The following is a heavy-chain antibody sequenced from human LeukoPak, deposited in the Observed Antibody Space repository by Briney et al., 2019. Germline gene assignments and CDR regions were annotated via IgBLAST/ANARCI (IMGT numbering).Heavy chain of an antibody. D-gene: IGHD4-17*01. CDR2: IYYSGST. J-gene: IGHJ4*02. Sequence: SETLSLTCTVSGGAISSYYWSGIRQPPGQGLEWIGYIYYSGSTNHNPSLKSRVTISVDTSKNQFSLKLSSVTAADMAVYYCARNGDYSADSWGQGTLLTVSS. V-gene: IGHV4-59*08. CDR3: ARNGDYSADS. CDR1: GGAISSYY.